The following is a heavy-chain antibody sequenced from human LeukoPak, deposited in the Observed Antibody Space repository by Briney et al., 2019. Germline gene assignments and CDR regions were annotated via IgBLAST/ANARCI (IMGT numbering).Heavy chain of an antibody. V-gene: IGHV3-21*05. CDR1: GFNFRTYN. D-gene: IGHD3-22*01. Sequence: PGGSLRLSCVGSGFNFRTYNLNWVRQAPGKGLEWVSDISGSSSYTDYADSVKGRFTIYKDNANSSVFLQMDSLRDEDTAVYYCARGHNSGYYLKYWGQGTLVTVSS. CDR3: ARGHNSGYYLKY. J-gene: IGHJ4*02. CDR2: ISGSSSYT.